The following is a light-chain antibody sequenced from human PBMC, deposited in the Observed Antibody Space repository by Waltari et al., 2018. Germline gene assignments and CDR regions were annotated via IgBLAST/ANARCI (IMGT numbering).Light chain of an antibody. Sequence: QSALTQPASVSGSPGQSITISCTGTSSDVGAYDNVYWYQQHPGKAPKLMIYEVTKRPSGVSNRVSGSKSGNTASLTISGLQAEDEADYYCSSYRGSFTLVFGGGTKVTVL. V-gene: IGLV2-14*03. CDR1: SSDVGAYDN. CDR2: EVT. J-gene: IGLJ3*02. CDR3: SSYRGSFTLV.